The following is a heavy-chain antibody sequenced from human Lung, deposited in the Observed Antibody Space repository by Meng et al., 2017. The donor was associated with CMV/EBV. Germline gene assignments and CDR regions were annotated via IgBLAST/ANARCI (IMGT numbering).Heavy chain of an antibody. V-gene: IGHV3-23*01. CDR2: VLGTGPT. D-gene: IGHD6-13*01. Sequence: GESLKISCSASGFTFNNYAMTWVRQAPGKGLEWVSTVLGTGPTYYADYVKGRFTISRDDSRNTLFLQLNSLRDDDTAVFYCARGDSSTTWLVFDYWGLGTLVTGSS. CDR3: ARGDSSTTWLVFDY. J-gene: IGHJ4*02. CDR1: GFTFNNYA.